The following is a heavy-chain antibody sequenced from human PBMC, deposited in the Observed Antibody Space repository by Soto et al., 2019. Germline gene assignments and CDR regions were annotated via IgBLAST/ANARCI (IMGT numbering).Heavy chain of an antibody. D-gene: IGHD6-13*01. CDR2: ISYDGSNK. V-gene: IGHV3-30-3*01. Sequence: GGSLRLSCAASGFTFSSYAMHWVRQAPGKGLEWVAVISYDGSNKYYADSVKGRFTISRDNSKNTLYLQMNSLRAEDTAVYYCARDRAAAGKHGDYYYYGMDVWGQGTMVTVSS. J-gene: IGHJ6*02. CDR1: GFTFSSYA. CDR3: ARDRAAAGKHGDYYYYGMDV.